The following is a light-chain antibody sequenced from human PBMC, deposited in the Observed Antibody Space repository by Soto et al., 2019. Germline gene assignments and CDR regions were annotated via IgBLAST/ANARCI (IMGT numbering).Light chain of an antibody. J-gene: IGKJ2*01. CDR3: QQYVSSPPGYT. CDR1: QSVSSSY. Sequence: EIALTQSPGTLSLSPGERATLSCRASQSVSSSYLAWYQQKPGQAPRLLIYGAFSRATGIPDRFSGSGSGTDFTLTISRLEPEVVAVYYGQQYVSSPPGYTFGQGTKLEIK. V-gene: IGKV3-20*01. CDR2: GAF.